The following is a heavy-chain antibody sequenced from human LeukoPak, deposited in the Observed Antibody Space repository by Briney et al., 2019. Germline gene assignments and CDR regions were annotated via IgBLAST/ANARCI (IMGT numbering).Heavy chain of an antibody. CDR2: ISGSGGST. CDR3: AKDLAPWIQLWLLAY. D-gene: IGHD5-18*01. Sequence: GGSLRLSCAASGFTFSSYGMSWVRQAPGKGLEWVSAISGSGGSTYYADSVKGRFTISRDNSKNTLYLQMNSLRAEDTAVYYCAKDLAPWIQLWLLAYWGQGTLVTVSS. J-gene: IGHJ4*02. CDR1: GFTFSSYG. V-gene: IGHV3-23*01.